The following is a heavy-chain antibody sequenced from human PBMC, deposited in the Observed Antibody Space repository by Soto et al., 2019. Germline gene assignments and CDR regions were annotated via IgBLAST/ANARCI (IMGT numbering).Heavy chain of an antibody. CDR3: ARVGERYYYGSGSYYTYYYYGMDV. Sequence: ASVKVSCKASGYTFTSYGISWVRQAPGQGLEWMGWISAYNGNTNYAQKLQSRVTMTTDTSTSTAYMELRSLRSDDTAVYYCARVGERYYYGSGSYYTYYYYGMDVWGQGTTVTVS. J-gene: IGHJ6*02. V-gene: IGHV1-18*04. D-gene: IGHD3-10*01. CDR2: ISAYNGNT. CDR1: GYTFTSYG.